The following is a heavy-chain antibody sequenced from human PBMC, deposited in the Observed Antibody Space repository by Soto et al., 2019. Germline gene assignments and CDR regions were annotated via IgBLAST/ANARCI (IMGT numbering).Heavy chain of an antibody. CDR1: GFTFSSYG. CDR2: ISYDGSNK. J-gene: IGHJ4*02. V-gene: IGHV3-30*18. Sequence: GGSLRLSCAASGFTFSSYGMYWVRQAPGKGLEWVAVISYDGSNKYYADSVKGRFTISRDNSKNTLYLQMNSLRAEDTAVYYCAKDHLPDYDFWSGTIDYWGQGTLVTVSS. D-gene: IGHD3-3*01. CDR3: AKDHLPDYDFWSGTIDY.